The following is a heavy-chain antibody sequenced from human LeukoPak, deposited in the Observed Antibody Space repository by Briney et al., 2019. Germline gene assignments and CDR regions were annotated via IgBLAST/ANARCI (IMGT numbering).Heavy chain of an antibody. CDR2: IYTSGST. D-gene: IGHD3-9*01. V-gene: IGHV4-4*07. CDR1: GGSISSYY. J-gene: IGHJ5*02. Sequence: PSETLSLTCTVSGGSISSYYWRWIRQPAGKGLEWIGRIYTSGSTNYNPSLKSRVTMSVDTSKNRFSLKLSSVTAADTALYYCARDSADFDWLLQNIWFDPWGQGTLVTVSS. CDR3: ARDSADFDWLLQNIWFDP.